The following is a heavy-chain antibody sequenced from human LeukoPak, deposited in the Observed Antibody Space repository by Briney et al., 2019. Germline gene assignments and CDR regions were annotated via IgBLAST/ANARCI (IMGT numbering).Heavy chain of an antibody. Sequence: PGGSLRLSCAASGFTFSSYSMNWVRQAPGKGLEWVSYISSSSTIYYADSVKGRFTISRDNAKNSLYLQMNSLRAEDTAVYYCARDAYVRYYYYYMDVWGKGTTVTVSS. J-gene: IGHJ6*03. CDR2: ISSSSTI. CDR3: ARDAYVRYYYYYMDV. CDR1: GFTFSSYS. D-gene: IGHD3-16*01. V-gene: IGHV3-48*01.